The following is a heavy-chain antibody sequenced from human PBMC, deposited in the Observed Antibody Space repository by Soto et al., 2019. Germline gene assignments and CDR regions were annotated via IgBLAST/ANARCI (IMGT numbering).Heavy chain of an antibody. V-gene: IGHV3-30-3*01. Sequence: QVQLVESGGGVVQPGRSLRLSCAASGFTFSSYAMHWVRQAPGKGLEWVAVISYDGSNKYYADSVKGRFTISRDNSKNTLYLQMNSLRAEDTAVYYCATLRGENYGGNSYYYDYGMDVWGQGTTVTVSS. CDR3: ATLRGENYGGNSYYYDYGMDV. J-gene: IGHJ6*02. CDR1: GFTFSSYA. CDR2: ISYDGSNK. D-gene: IGHD4-17*01.